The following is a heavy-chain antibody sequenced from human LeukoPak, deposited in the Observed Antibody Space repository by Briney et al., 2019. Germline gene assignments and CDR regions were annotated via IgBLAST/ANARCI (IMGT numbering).Heavy chain of an antibody. CDR1: RFTFSSYA. CDR3: AKDLRGTLSSRGPFEY. Sequence: GGSLRLSRAASRFTFSSYAMSWVRQAPEKGLEWVSAISGNGDITYYADTVKGRFSGSRDNSKNTLYLQLNSLRAEDTAVYYCAKDLRGTLSSRGPFEYWGQGTLVTVSS. V-gene: IGHV3-23*01. CDR2: ISGNGDIT. J-gene: IGHJ4*02. D-gene: IGHD1-1*01.